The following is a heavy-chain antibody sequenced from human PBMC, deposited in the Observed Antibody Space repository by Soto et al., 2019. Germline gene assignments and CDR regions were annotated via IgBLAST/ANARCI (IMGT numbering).Heavy chain of an antibody. Sequence: PGGSLRLSCAASGFTFSSYRMHWVRQAPGKGLEWVAIISYDGSDKYYADSVKGRFTVSRDNSKNTLYLQMNSLRADDTAVYYCARTSYDSSGYYEYWGQGXPVTVYS. CDR2: ISYDGSDK. CDR3: ARTSYDSSGYYEY. D-gene: IGHD3-22*01. J-gene: IGHJ4*02. V-gene: IGHV3-30-3*01. CDR1: GFTFSSYR.